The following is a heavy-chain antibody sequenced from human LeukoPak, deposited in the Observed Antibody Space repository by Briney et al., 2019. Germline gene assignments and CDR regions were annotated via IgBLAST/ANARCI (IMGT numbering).Heavy chain of an antibody. D-gene: IGHD6-19*01. V-gene: IGHV3-11*04. CDR1: GFTFNDYY. CDR2: IGSSGGSI. Sequence: GGSLRLSCAASGFTFNDYYMSWIRQAPGKGLEWISYIGSSGGSINYADSVKGRFTISRDNAKNSLSLQMNGLRAEDAAVYYCARAFYSTGWQSDYWGQGTLVTVSS. J-gene: IGHJ4*02. CDR3: ARAFYSTGWQSDY.